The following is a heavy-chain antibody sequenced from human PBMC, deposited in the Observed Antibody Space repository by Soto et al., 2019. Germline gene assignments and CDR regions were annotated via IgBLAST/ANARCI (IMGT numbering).Heavy chain of an antibody. CDR1: GYSFTSYG. V-gene: IGHV1-3*05. J-gene: IGHJ5*02. Sequence: QVQLVQSGAEEKKPWASVKVSCKASGYSFTSYGMHWVRQAPGQRLEWMGWINGGNGNTKYSQKFQGRVTITRDTSASTAYMELSSLTSEDTAVYYCARADGPGFVGPWGQGTLVTVSS. CDR2: INGGNGNT. CDR3: ARADGPGFVGP. D-gene: IGHD2-2*01.